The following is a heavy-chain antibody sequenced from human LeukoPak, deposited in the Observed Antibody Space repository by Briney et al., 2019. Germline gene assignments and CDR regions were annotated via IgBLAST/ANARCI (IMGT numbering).Heavy chain of an antibody. J-gene: IGHJ6*03. D-gene: IGHD6-6*01. CDR3: ARDLWGSSSGGGYSGNYYYYYMDV. Sequence: ASVKVSCKASGYTFTGYFMHWARQAPGQGPEWMGWINPKSGGTNYVQKFQGRVSMTRDTSTSTFFMELRRLTSDDTAVYYCARDLWGSSSGGGYSGNYYYYYMDVWGKGTTVTVSS. CDR2: INPKSGGT. V-gene: IGHV1-2*02. CDR1: GYTFTGYF.